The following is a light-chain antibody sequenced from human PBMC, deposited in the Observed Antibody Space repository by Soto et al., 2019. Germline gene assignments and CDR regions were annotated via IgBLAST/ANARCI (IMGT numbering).Light chain of an antibody. CDR2: GAS. Sequence: EIVMTQSPATLSVSPGDRVTLSCRASERVGSNVAWYQHKPGQAPRLLIYGASVRATGIPDRFSCSGSETEFTLTISSLQSEDFAVYYCQQWIRWTFGQGTRLELK. CDR3: QQWIRWT. V-gene: IGKV3-15*01. CDR1: ERVGSN. J-gene: IGKJ1*01.